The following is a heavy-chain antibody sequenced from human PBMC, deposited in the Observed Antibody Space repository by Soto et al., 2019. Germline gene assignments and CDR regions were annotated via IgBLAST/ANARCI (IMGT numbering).Heavy chain of an antibody. CDR2: INAANDKT. Sequence: ASVKVSCKASGYTFSRYSIHWVRQAPGQSLEWMGWINAANDKTEYSQNFQDRVTITRDTSASIAYMELSSLRFEDTAVYYCARDGWDIVVLPAAGAFGVWGQGTMVTVSS. CDR3: ARDGWDIVVLPAAGAFGV. D-gene: IGHD2-2*01. J-gene: IGHJ6*02. V-gene: IGHV1-3*01. CDR1: GYTFSRYS.